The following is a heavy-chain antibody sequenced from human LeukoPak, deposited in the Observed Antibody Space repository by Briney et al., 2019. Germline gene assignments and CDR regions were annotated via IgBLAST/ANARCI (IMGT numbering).Heavy chain of an antibody. CDR2: IYYSGST. Sequence: PSETLSLTCTVSGGSISSSSYYWGWIRQPPGKGLEWIGNIYYSGSTYYNPSLKSRVTISVDTSKNQFSLKLSSVTAADTAMYYCARGGCSGGSCYDDYWGQGTLVTVSS. J-gene: IGHJ4*02. D-gene: IGHD2-15*01. CDR1: GGSISSSSYY. CDR3: ARGGCSGGSCYDDY. V-gene: IGHV4-39*07.